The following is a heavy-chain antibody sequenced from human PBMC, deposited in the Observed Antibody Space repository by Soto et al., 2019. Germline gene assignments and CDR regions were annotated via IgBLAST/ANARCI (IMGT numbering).Heavy chain of an antibody. J-gene: IGHJ4*02. CDR3: ASDYDFWSGSNSFFDY. CDR2: IKRDGSEK. D-gene: IGHD3-3*01. V-gene: IGHV3-7*01. Sequence: GGSLRLSCAASGFAVSSFWMSWVRQAPGKGLEWVANIKRDGSEKYYVDSVKGRFTISRDNAKNSLYLQMNSLRAEDTAVYYCASDYDFWSGSNSFFDYCGQGTLVTVSS. CDR1: GFAVSSFW.